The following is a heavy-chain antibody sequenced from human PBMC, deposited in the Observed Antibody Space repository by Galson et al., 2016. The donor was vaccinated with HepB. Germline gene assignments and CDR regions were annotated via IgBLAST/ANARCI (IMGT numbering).Heavy chain of an antibody. D-gene: IGHD3-10*01. J-gene: IGHJ6*02. CDR1: GYTFTSYA. CDR3: ARTYYYDSGSYYPRLTWRLDV. V-gene: IGHV1-3*01. CDR2: INAGNGKT. Sequence: SVKVSCKASGYTFTSYAMHWVRQAPGQRLEWMGWINAGNGKTEYSQHFQGRVTISRDTSASTATMELSSLRTEDTAVYYCARTYYYDSGSYYPRLTWRLDVWGQGTTVTVSS.